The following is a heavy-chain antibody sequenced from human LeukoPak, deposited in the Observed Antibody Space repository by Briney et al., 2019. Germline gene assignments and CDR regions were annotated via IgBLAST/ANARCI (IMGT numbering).Heavy chain of an antibody. D-gene: IGHD5-12*01. Sequence: SETLSLTCTVSGGSISSYYWRWIRQPPGRGLEWFGYIYYRESIYYNPSLKSRVTITVDTSKNQFSLKLSSVTAADTAVYYCAGHYSGYESDAFDIWGQGTMVTVSS. V-gene: IGHV4-59*01. CDR3: AGHYSGYESDAFDI. CDR1: GGSISSYY. CDR2: IYYRESI. J-gene: IGHJ3*02.